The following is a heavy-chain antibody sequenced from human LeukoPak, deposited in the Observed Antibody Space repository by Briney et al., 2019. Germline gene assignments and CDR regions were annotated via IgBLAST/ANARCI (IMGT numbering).Heavy chain of an antibody. D-gene: IGHD2-2*01. V-gene: IGHV5-51*01. CDR2: IYPGDSDT. Sequence: GESLQISCKGSGYSFTSYWIGWVRQMPGKGLEWMGIIYPGDSDTRYSPSFQGQVTISADKSITTAYLQWSSLKASDTAMYYCARILQPAERGALDIWGQGTMVTVSS. CDR3: ARILQPAERGALDI. CDR1: GYSFTSYW. J-gene: IGHJ3*02.